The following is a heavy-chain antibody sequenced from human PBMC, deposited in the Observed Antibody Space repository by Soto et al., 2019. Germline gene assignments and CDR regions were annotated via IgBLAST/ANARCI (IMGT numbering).Heavy chain of an antibody. CDR1: GGSISSSSYY. CDR3: ARTTVVRVADY. D-gene: IGHD4-17*01. CDR2: IYYSGST. Sequence: SETLSLTCTVSGGSISSSSYYWGWIRQPPGKGLEWIGSIYYSGSTYYNPSLKSRVTISVDTSKNQFSLKLSSVTAADTAVYYCARTTVVRVADYWGQGTLVTVSS. V-gene: IGHV4-39*01. J-gene: IGHJ4*02.